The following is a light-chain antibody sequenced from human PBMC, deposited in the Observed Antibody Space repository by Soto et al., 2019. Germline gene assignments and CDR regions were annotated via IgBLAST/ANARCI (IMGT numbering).Light chain of an antibody. CDR3: QQYNSYSRT. V-gene: IGKV1-5*01. Sequence: DIQLPPSPSTLSASVGSRDTLTYRASQSISSYLNWYQQKPGKAPKLLIYDASSLHSGVPPRFSGSGSGTEFTLTISSLQPDDFATYYCQQYNSYSRTFGEGTKVDIK. CDR1: QSISSY. J-gene: IGKJ1*01. CDR2: DAS.